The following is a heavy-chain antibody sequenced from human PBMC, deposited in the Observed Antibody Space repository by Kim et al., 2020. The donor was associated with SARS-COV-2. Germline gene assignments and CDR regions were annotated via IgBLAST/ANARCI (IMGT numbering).Heavy chain of an antibody. D-gene: IGHD2-21*02. J-gene: IGHJ5*02. CDR2: VNRDGSQK. Sequence: GGSLRLSCAASGFVVSASAMSWVRQSPGKGLEWVANVNRDGSQKHYVDSVKGRFTISRDNAKNSLYLQMNSLRPADTAVYFCTRDGGDPFSSTSNAWGQG. CDR1: GFVVSASA. CDR3: TRDGGDPFSSTSNA. V-gene: IGHV3-7*01.